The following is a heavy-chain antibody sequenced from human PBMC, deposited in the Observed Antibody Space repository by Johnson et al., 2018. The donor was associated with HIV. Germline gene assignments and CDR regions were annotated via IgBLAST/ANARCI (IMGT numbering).Heavy chain of an antibody. J-gene: IGHJ3*02. D-gene: IGHD3-16*01. CDR2: ISGSGAST. V-gene: IGHV3-23*04. Sequence: LVESGGGVVQPGGSLRLSCAASGFRFDDHGMSWVRQAPGKGLAWVSAISGSGASTYYADSLKGRCTISRDNSKNTLYLQMNRLRAEDTAVYYCAREAYAAGAFDIWGQGTMVTVSS. CDR3: AREAYAAGAFDI. CDR1: GFRFDDHG.